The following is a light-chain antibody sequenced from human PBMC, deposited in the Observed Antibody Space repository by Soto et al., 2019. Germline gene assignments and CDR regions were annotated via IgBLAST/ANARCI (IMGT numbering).Light chain of an antibody. J-gene: IGKJ1*01. Sequence: DVQMTQSPSTLSASVGDRVTITCRASQTISSWLAWYQKKPGKAPKLLIYKASTLKSGVPSRFSGSGSGTEFNLTISRLQTDDFATYYCQHYNSYSEAFGQGTKVDIK. CDR3: QHYNSYSEA. V-gene: IGKV1-5*03. CDR1: QTISSW. CDR2: KAS.